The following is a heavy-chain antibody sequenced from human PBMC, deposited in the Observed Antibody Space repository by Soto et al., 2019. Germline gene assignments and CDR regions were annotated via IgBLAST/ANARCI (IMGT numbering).Heavy chain of an antibody. J-gene: IGHJ4*02. V-gene: IGHV3-48*02. CDR2: IKSSSGSV. CDR1: GFTFSTYS. CDR3: ARYGESSSWSDFDC. Sequence: EVQLVESGGGLVQPGGSLRLSCAASGFTFSTYSMNWVRQAPGKGLEWISYIKSSSGSVYYADSVKGRFTISRDNAKNSLYLQMNSLRDEDTAVYYCARYGESSSWSDFDCWGQGTLVTVSS. D-gene: IGHD6-13*01.